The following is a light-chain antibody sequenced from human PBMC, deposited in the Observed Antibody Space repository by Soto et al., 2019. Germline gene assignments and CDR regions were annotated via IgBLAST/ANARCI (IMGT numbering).Light chain of an antibody. V-gene: IGLV7-46*01. J-gene: IGLJ2*01. CDR1: TGTVTSGHY. Sequence: QAVVTQEPSLTVSPGGTVTLTCGSSTGTVTSGHYPYWFQQKPGQAPTTLIYDTDNKHSWTPARFSGSLLGGKAALTLSGAQPEDEAEYSCLLSSGGARVFGGGTKVTVL. CDR2: DTD. CDR3: LLSSGGARV.